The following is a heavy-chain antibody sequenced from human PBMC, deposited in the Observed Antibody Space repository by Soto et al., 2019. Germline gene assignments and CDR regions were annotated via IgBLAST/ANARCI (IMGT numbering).Heavy chain of an antibody. D-gene: IGHD5-18*01. J-gene: IGHJ4*02. CDR2: ISYDGSNK. Sequence: SLRLSCAASGFTFSSYAMHWVRQAPGKGLEWVAVISYDGSNKYYADSVKGRFTISRDNSKNTLYLQMNSLRAEDTAVYYCARVGRYSYGPDLDYWGQGTLVTVSS. CDR3: ARVGRYSYGPDLDY. CDR1: GFTFSSYA. V-gene: IGHV3-30-3*01.